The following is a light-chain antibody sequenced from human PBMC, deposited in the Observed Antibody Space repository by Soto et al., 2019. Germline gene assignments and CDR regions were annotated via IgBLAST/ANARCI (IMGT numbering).Light chain of an antibody. CDR1: QTITGTY. CDR2: GAS. J-gene: IGKJ1*01. CDR3: QQYGRSKRWT. V-gene: IGKV3-20*01. Sequence: EVVLTQFPGTLSLSPGERATLSCRASQTITGTYLAWYQQKPGQAPRLLIHGASTRATGIPDRYSGGGTGTDFNLNISRVEPEDFAMYYCQQYGRSKRWTFGQGPKVEVK.